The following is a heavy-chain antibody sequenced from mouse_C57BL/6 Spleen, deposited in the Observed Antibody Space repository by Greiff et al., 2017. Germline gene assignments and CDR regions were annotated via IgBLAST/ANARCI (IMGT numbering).Heavy chain of an antibody. J-gene: IGHJ4*01. V-gene: IGHV6-3*01. Sequence: EVKVEESGGGLVQPGGSMKLSCVASGFTFSNYWMNWVRQSPEKGLEWVAQIRLKSDNYATHYAESVKGRFTISRDDSKSSVYLQMNNLRAEDTGIYYCTGGIYYGNYAMDYWGQGTSVTVSS. CDR3: TGGIYYGNYAMDY. D-gene: IGHD2-1*01. CDR2: IRLKSDNYAT. CDR1: GFTFSNYW.